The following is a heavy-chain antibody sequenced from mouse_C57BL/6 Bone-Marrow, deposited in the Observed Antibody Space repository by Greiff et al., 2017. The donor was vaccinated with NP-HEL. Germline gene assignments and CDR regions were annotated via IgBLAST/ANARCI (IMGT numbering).Heavy chain of an antibody. CDR3: ARDGYDRGNYFDY. CDR2: IYPRSGNT. D-gene: IGHD2-2*01. J-gene: IGHJ2*01. V-gene: IGHV1-81*01. Sequence: VKLMESGAELARPGASVKLSCKASGYTFTSYGISWVKQRTGQGLEWIGEIYPRSGNTYYNEKFKGKATLTADKSSSTAYMELRSLTSEDSAVYFCARDGYDRGNYFDYWGQGTTLTVSS. CDR1: GYTFTSYG.